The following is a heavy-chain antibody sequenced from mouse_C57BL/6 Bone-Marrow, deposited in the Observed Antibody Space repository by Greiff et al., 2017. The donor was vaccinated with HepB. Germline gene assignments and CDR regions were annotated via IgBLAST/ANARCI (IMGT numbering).Heavy chain of an antibody. V-gene: IGHV1-61*01. CDR2: IYPSDSET. CDR1: GYTFTSYW. D-gene: IGHD1-1*01. Sequence: QVQLQQPGAELVRPGSSVKLSCKASGYTFTSYWMDWVQQRPGQGLEWIGNIYPSDSETHYNQKFKDKATLTVDKSSSTAYMQLSSLTSEDAAVYYCARNYYGSSYLSWFAYWGQGTLVTVSA. J-gene: IGHJ3*01. CDR3: ARNYYGSSYLSWFAY.